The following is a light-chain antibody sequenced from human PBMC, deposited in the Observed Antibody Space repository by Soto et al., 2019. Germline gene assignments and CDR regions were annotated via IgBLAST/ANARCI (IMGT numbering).Light chain of an antibody. V-gene: IGKV3-20*01. J-gene: IGKJ1*01. CDR3: QQYGSSPPWT. Sequence: EIVLTQSPATLSVSPGERAPLXWRASQSVSSKLAWYQQKPGQAPRLLIYGASSRATGIPDRFSGSGSGTDFTLTISRLEPEDFAVYYCQQYGSSPPWTFGQGTKVDFK. CDR2: GAS. CDR1: QSVSSK.